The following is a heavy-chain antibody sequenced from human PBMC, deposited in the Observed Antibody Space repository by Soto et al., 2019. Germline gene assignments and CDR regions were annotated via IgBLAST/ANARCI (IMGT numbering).Heavy chain of an antibody. CDR3: ARGISMVVVVIDY. D-gene: IGHD3-22*01. Sequence: QVQLVESGGGVVQPGRSLRLSCAASGFTFSSYAMHWVRQAPGKGLEWVAVISYDGSNKYYADSVKGRFTISRDNSKNTMYLQMNSLRAEDTAVYYCARGISMVVVVIDYWGQGTLVPVSS. CDR2: ISYDGSNK. V-gene: IGHV3-30-3*01. J-gene: IGHJ4*02. CDR1: GFTFSSYA.